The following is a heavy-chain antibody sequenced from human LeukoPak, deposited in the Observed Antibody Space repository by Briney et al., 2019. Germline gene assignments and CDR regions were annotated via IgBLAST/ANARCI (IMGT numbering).Heavy chain of an antibody. Sequence: PSETLSLTCTVSGGSISSYYWSWIRQPAGKGLEWIGRIYTSGSTNYNPSLKSRVTMSVDTSKNQFSLKLSSVTAADTAVYYCARSPPLTQYYDFWSGYSTNYYYYYYMDVWGKGTTVTVSS. CDR2: IYTSGST. V-gene: IGHV4-4*07. D-gene: IGHD3-3*01. CDR1: GGSISSYY. J-gene: IGHJ6*03. CDR3: ARSPPLTQYYDFWSGYSTNYYYYYYMDV.